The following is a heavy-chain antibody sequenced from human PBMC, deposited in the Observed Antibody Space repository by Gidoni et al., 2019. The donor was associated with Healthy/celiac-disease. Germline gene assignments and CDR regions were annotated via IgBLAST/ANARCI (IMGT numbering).Heavy chain of an antibody. J-gene: IGHJ5*02. Sequence: EVQLVESGGGLVQPGGSLRLSCAASGFTFSSYAMSWVRQAPGKGLEWVSAISGSGGSTYYADSVKGRFTISRDNSKNTLYLQMNSLRAEDTAVYYCAKDPLYSSSSDDWFDPWGQGTLVTVSS. CDR1: GFTFSSYA. D-gene: IGHD6-6*01. CDR2: ISGSGGST. V-gene: IGHV3-23*04. CDR3: AKDPLYSSSSDDWFDP.